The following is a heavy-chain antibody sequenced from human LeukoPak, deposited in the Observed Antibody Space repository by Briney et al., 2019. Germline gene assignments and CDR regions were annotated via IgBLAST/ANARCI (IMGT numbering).Heavy chain of an antibody. J-gene: IGHJ4*02. CDR3: ARAVTYYYDSSGPTEGDYFDY. CDR2: ISGSGGST. V-gene: IGHV3-23*01. CDR1: GFTFSSYA. Sequence: GGSLRLSCAASGFTFSSYAMSWVRQAPGKGLEWVSAISGSGGSTYYADSVKGRFTISRDNSKNTLYLQMNSLRAEDTAVYYCARAVTYYYDSSGPTEGDYFDYWGQGTLVTVSS. D-gene: IGHD3-22*01.